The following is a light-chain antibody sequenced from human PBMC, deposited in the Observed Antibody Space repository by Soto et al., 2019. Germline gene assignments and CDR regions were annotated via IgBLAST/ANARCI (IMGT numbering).Light chain of an antibody. CDR1: QSVSST. V-gene: IGKV3-15*01. Sequence: IVMTQSPATLSVSPGERATLSCRARQSVSSTLAWYQQNPGQAPRLLIYGASTRATGIPARFSGSGSGTEFTLTISSLQSEDFAVYYCQQYNNWPETFGQGTKVEIK. J-gene: IGKJ1*01. CDR2: GAS. CDR3: QQYNNWPET.